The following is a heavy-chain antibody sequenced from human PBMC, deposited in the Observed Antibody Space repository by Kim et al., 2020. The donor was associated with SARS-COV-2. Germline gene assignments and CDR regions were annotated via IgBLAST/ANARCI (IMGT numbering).Heavy chain of an antibody. CDR3: ARESLDSLSAF. Sequence: SETLSLTCTVSGGSISSSSYYWGYIRQPPGNGLEWIGSIYYSGTTYYNASLMSRVTISVYTSKNQCSLKLSSFTAADTPLYYSARESLDSLSAF. V-gene: IGHV4-39*02. CDR1: GGSISSSSYY. D-gene: IGHD1-1*01. CDR2: IYYSGTT. J-gene: IGHJ3*01.